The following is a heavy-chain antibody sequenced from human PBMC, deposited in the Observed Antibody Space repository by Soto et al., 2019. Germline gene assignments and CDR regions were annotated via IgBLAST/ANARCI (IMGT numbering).Heavy chain of an antibody. CDR1: GFTVSSNY. CDR3: ARGYDFWSGYSAYYYYYGMDV. J-gene: IGHJ6*02. V-gene: IGHV3-53*05. Sequence: VGSLRLSCAASGFTVSSNYMTSVRQAPGRGLDAVSIIYGGGSTYYSDSVKGRFAISRDNSRNTLFLQMSSLRSDDTAVYYCARGYDFWSGYSAYYYYYGMDVWGQGTTVTVSS. D-gene: IGHD3-3*01. CDR2: IYGGGST.